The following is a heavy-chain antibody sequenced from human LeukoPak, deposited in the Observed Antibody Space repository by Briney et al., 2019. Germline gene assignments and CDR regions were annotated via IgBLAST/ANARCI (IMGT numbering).Heavy chain of an antibody. CDR3: ARDKAGITMVRGVIGYYYYMDV. V-gene: IGHV1-69*13. D-gene: IGHD3-10*01. J-gene: IGHJ6*03. CDR2: IIPIFGTA. CDR1: GGTFSSYA. Sequence: SVKVSCKASGGTFSSYAISWVRQAPGQGLEWMGGIIPIFGTANYAQKFQGRVTITADEFTSTAYMELSSLRSEDTAVYYCARDKAGITMVRGVIGYYYYMDVWGKGTTVTISS.